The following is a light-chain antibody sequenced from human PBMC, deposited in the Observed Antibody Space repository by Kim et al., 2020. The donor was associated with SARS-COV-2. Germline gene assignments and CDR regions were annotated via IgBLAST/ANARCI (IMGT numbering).Light chain of an antibody. CDR3: QRRGNSPPST. J-gene: IGKJ5*01. V-gene: IGKV3-20*01. Sequence: GDRGATSSWATHPSGSSYLAWYQQRPGQAPTLLIYGASTRATGIPDRFSGSGSGTDFTLTISRLEPEDFAVYYCQRRGNSPPSTFGQGTQGDIK. CDR1: HPSGSSY. CDR2: GAS.